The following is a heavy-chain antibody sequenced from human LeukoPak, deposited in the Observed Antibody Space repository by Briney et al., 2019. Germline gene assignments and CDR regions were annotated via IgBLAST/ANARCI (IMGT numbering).Heavy chain of an antibody. D-gene: IGHD5-18*01. CDR1: GGTFSSYA. J-gene: IGHJ6*03. Sequence: GASVKVSCKASGGTFSSYAISWVRQAPGQGLEWMGGIIPIFGTANYAQKFQGRVTITADKSTSTAYMELSSPRSEDTAVYYCARGIGYSYGPIPIDYYYYYMDVWGKGTTVTVSS. V-gene: IGHV1-69*06. CDR2: IIPIFGTA. CDR3: ARGIGYSYGPIPIDYYYYYMDV.